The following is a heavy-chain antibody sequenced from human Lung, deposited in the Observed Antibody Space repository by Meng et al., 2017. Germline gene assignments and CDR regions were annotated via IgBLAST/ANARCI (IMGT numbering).Heavy chain of an antibody. D-gene: IGHD3-10*01. J-gene: IGHJ5*02. Sequence: GQLQESGLGLVEPSGTLSLTCAVSGGSISSRNWWSWVRQPPGKGLEWIGEIYHSGSTNYNPSLKSRVTISVDKSKNQFSLKLSSVTAADTAVYYCARGSITMVRGVSVFDPWGQGTLVTVSS. CDR3: ARGSITMVRGVSVFDP. V-gene: IGHV4-4*02. CDR1: GGSISSRNW. CDR2: IYHSGST.